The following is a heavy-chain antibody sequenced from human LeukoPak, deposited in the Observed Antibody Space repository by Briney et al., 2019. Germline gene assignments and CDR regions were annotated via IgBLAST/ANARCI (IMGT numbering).Heavy chain of an antibody. D-gene: IGHD5-24*01. CDR2: INHSGST. CDR1: GGSFSGYY. Sequence: SETLSLTCAVYGGSFSGYYWGWIRQPPGKGLEWIGEINHSGSTNYNPSPKSRVTISVDTSKNQFSLKLSSVTAADTAVYYCARRGDGYNPDYWGQGTLVTVSS. V-gene: IGHV4-34*01. J-gene: IGHJ4*02. CDR3: ARRGDGYNPDY.